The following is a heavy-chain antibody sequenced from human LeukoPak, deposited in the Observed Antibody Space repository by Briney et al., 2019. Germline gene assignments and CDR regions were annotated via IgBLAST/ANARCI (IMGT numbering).Heavy chain of an antibody. V-gene: IGHV3-33*06. J-gene: IGHJ6*02. CDR2: IWYDGSYK. CDR3: AKQYYYGSGTLRGMDV. D-gene: IGHD3-10*01. CDR1: GFTFSSYG. Sequence: GGSLRLSCAASGFTFSSYGMHWVRQAPGKGLEWLAVIWYDGSYKYYGDSVKGRFTISRDNSKNTLSLQMNSLRAEDTGVYYCAKQYYYGSGTLRGMDVWGQGTTVTVSS.